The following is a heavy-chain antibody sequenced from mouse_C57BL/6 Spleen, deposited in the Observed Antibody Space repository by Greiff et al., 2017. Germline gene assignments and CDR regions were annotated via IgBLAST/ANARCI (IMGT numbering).Heavy chain of an antibody. V-gene: IGHV1-39*01. D-gene: IGHD3-2*02. J-gene: IGHJ4*01. CDR1: GYSFTDYN. CDR2: INPNYGTT. Sequence: EVQLQQSGPELVKPGASVKISCKASGYSFTDYNMNWVKQSHGKSLEWIGVINPNYGTTSYNQKFKGKATLTVDQSSSTAYMPLNSLTSEDSAVNYWARPEQLSYEGARDYWGQGTSVTVSS. CDR3: ARPEQLSYEGARDY.